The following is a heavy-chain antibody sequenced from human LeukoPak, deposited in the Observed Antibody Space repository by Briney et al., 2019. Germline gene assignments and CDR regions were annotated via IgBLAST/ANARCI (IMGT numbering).Heavy chain of an antibody. V-gene: IGHV4-38-2*01. CDR3: ARAYDFWSGYSPYFDY. CDR1: GYSLSSGYY. J-gene: IGHJ4*02. D-gene: IGHD3-3*01. Sequence: PSETLPLTCAVSGYSLSSGYYWGWLRQPPGKGLAWIGSIYHSGSTYYNPTLNSRVTISVDTSKNQFSLKLSSVTAADTAVYYCARAYDFWSGYSPYFDYWGQGTLVTVSS. CDR2: IYHSGST.